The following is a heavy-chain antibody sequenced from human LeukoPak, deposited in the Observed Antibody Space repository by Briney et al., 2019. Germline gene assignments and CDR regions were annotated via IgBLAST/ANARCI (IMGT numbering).Heavy chain of an antibody. CDR2: IGTAGDT. CDR1: GFTFSSYD. D-gene: IGHD3-10*01. Sequence: GGSLRLSCAASGFTFSSYDMHWVRQATGKGLEWVSAIGTAGDTYYPGSAKGRFTISRENAKNSLYLQMNSLRAEDTAVYYCARGSQVSRRWYYYGSGGFDPWGQGTLVTVSS. CDR3: ARGSQVSRRWYYYGSGGFDP. J-gene: IGHJ5*02. V-gene: IGHV3-13*01.